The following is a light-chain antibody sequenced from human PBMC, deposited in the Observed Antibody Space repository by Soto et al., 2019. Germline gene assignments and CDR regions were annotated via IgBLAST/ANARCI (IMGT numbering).Light chain of an antibody. V-gene: IGKV3-20*01. Sequence: EIVLTQSPGTLSLSPGERATLSCRASQSVGTNLAWYQQNPGQAPRLLIYGASSRATGIPDRFSGSGSGTAFTVSISSLEPEDFAVYYCPHYTSLPLTFGGGTKVEIK. CDR2: GAS. J-gene: IGKJ4*01. CDR1: QSVGTN. CDR3: PHYTSLPLT.